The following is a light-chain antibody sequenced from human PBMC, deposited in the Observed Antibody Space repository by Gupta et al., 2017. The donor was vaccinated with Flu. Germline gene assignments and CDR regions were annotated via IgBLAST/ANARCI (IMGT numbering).Light chain of an antibody. CDR3: AAWDDSVKAYV. V-gene: IGLV1-44*01. J-gene: IGLJ1*01. Sequence: RVTISCSGSGSNIGGNTVDWYQQLPGTAPRLLISSSDRRPSGVPDRFSGSKSGTSASLAIGGLQSEDEADYYCAAWDDSVKAYVFGSGTKVSVL. CDR2: SSD. CDR1: GSNIGGNT.